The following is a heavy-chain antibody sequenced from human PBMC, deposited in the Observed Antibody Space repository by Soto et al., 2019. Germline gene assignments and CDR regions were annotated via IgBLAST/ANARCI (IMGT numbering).Heavy chain of an antibody. CDR1: GFSFSNYG. CDR2: IRYDGSNK. D-gene: IGHD3-3*01. Sequence: QVQLVESGGGVVQPGRSLRLSCAGSGFSFSNYGMHWVRQAPGKGLEWAALIRYDGSNKYYADSVKGRFTISRDNSKNTLYLQMSSLRNEDTAVYYCARDPRVETTLMAVFQGWGQGTLVTVSS. J-gene: IGHJ1*01. CDR3: ARDPRVETTLMAVFQG. V-gene: IGHV3-33*01.